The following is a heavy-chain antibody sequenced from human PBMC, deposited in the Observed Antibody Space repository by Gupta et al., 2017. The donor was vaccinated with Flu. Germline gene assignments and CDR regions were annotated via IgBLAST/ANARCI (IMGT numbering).Heavy chain of an antibody. CDR3: TRHAELGYCSSTSCYPGY. CDR2: IRSKANSYAT. D-gene: IGHD2-2*01. J-gene: IGHJ4*02. Sequence: EVQLVESGGGLVQPGGSLKLSCAASGFTFSGSAMHGVRQASGKGMGWVGRIRSKANSYATAYAASVKGRFTISRDDSKNTAYLQMNSLKTEDTAVYYCTRHAELGYCSSTSCYPGYWGQGTLVTVSS. CDR1: GFTFSGSA. V-gene: IGHV3-73*02.